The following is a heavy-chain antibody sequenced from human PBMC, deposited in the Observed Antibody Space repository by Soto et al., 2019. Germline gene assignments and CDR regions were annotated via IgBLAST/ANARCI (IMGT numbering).Heavy chain of an antibody. CDR1: GGTFSSYT. CDR3: ARGPPRYDFWSGYYTLGENYYYYYMDV. D-gene: IGHD3-3*01. CDR2: IIPILGIA. V-gene: IGHV1-69*02. J-gene: IGHJ6*03. Sequence: SVKVSCKASGGTFSSYTISWVRQAPGQGLEWMGRIIPILGIANYAQKFQGRVTITADKSTSTAYMELSSLRSEDTAVYYCARGPPRYDFWSGYYTLGENYYYYYMDVWGKGTTVTVSS.